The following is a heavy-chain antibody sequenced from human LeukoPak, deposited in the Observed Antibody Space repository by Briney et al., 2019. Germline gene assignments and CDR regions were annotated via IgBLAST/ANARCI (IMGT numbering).Heavy chain of an antibody. D-gene: IGHD1-20*01. V-gene: IGHV1-69*13. CDR3: ARDGAARITGTDYYYYYMDV. CDR1: GGTFSSYA. CDR2: IIPIFGTA. J-gene: IGHJ6*03. Sequence: SVKVSCKASGGTFSSYAISWVRQAPGQGLEWMGGIIPIFGTANYAQKFQGRVTITADESTSTAYMELSSLRSEDTAVYYCARDGAARITGTDYYYYYMDVWGKGITVTISS.